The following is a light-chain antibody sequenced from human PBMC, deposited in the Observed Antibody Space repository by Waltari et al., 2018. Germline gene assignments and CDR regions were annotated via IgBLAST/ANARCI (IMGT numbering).Light chain of an antibody. J-gene: IGLJ2*01. CDR1: SSDVGGYNY. CDR2: DVG. CDR3: TSYASSSTLV. V-gene: IGLV2-14*03. Sequence: QSALTQPASVSGSPGQSITISCTGISSDVGGYNYVSWYQQHPGKAPKVMIYDVGYRPSGVSSRFSGSKSGNTASLNISGLQAEDEADYYCTSYASSSTLVFGGGTKLTVL.